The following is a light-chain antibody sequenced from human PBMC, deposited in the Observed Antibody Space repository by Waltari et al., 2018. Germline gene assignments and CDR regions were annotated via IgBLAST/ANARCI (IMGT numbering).Light chain of an antibody. J-gene: IGKJ4*01. Sequence: ETLMTQSPATLSVSPGERATPSCRASQSVSRKLAWYQQQPGQAPRLLIFDASIRATGTPARFSGSGSGTEFTLTISSLQSEDFAVYYCQQYNDWPPELTFGGGTKVEIK. V-gene: IGKV3-15*01. CDR1: QSVSRK. CDR3: QQYNDWPPELT. CDR2: DAS.